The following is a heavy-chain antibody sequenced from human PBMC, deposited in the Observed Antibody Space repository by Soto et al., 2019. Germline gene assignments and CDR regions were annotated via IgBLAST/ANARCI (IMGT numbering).Heavy chain of an antibody. J-gene: IGHJ4*03. Sequence: ASVKVSCKASGHSFTSSGISWVRQAPGQGLEWLGWISTHNGNTIYAPRFQDRVTLTIQTSTNTAYMDMRSLGDDDTALYSCAREAILGPHDGYDMWGQGTLVTVSS. D-gene: IGHD3-3*01. V-gene: IGHV1-18*01. CDR3: AREAILGPHDGYDM. CDR1: GHSFTSSG. CDR2: ISTHNGNT.